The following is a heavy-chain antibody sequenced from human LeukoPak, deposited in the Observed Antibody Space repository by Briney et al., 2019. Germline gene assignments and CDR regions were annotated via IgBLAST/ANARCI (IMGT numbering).Heavy chain of an antibody. CDR3: ARAHSDLLPDAFDI. V-gene: IGHV6-1*01. CDR2: TYYRSKWYN. D-gene: IGHD1-26*01. CDR1: GDSVSINSAA. J-gene: IGHJ3*02. Sequence: SQTLSLTCAISGDSVSINSAAWNWIRQSPSRGHEWLGRTYYRSKWYNDYAVSVKSRITINPDTSKNQFSLQLNSVTPEDTAVYYCARAHSDLLPDAFDIWGQGTMVTVSS.